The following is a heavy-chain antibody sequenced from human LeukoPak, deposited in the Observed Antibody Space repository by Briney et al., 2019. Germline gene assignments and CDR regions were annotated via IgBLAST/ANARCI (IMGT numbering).Heavy chain of an antibody. CDR2: INQDGSEK. J-gene: IGHJ4*02. CDR1: GFPFSSHW. V-gene: IGHV3-7*01. D-gene: IGHD5-12*01. Sequence: PGGSLRLSCAASGFPFSSHWLSWFRQSPGKGLEWVAHINQDGSEKYYVDSVKGRFTISRDNAKNSLYLQMNSLRAEDTAVYYCATYSGYPYFDYWGQGTLVTVSS. CDR3: ATYSGYPYFDY.